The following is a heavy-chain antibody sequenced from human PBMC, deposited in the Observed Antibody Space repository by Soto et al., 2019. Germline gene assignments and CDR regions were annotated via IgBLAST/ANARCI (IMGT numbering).Heavy chain of an antibody. V-gene: IGHV4-39*01. CDR2: IYYSGST. CDR1: GGSISSSSYY. Sequence: QLQLQESGPGLVKPSETLSLTCTVSGGSISSSSYYWGWIRQPPGKGLEWIGSIYYSGSTYYNPSPKSRVTISVDTSKNQFSLKLSSVTAADTAVYYCAGIIAARPDYYGMDVWGQGTTVTVSS. J-gene: IGHJ6*02. CDR3: AGIIAARPDYYGMDV. D-gene: IGHD6-6*01.